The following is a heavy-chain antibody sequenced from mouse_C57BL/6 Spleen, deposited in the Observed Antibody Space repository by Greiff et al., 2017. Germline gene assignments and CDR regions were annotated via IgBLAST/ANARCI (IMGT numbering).Heavy chain of an antibody. Sequence: VQLQQSGAELVKPGASVKISCKASGYAFSSYWMNWVKQRPGKGLEWIGQIYPGDGDTNYNGKFKGKATLTADKSSSTAYMQLSSLTSEDSAVYFCARESNYADYAMDYWGQGTSVTVSS. J-gene: IGHJ4*01. CDR1: GYAFSSYW. CDR3: ARESNYADYAMDY. CDR2: IYPGDGDT. V-gene: IGHV1-80*01. D-gene: IGHD2-5*01.